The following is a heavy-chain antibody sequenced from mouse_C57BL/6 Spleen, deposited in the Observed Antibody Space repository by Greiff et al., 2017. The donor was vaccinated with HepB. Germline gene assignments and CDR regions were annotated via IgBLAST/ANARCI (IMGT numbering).Heavy chain of an antibody. J-gene: IGHJ4*01. CDR3: ARHDLYYAMDY. CDR1: GFTFSSYT. Sequence: EVQVVESGGGLVKPGGSLKLSCAASGFTFSSYTMSWVRQTPEKRLEWVATISGGGGNTYYPDSVKGRFTISRDNAKNTLYLQMSSLRSEDTALYYCARHDLYYAMDYWGQGTSVTVSS. V-gene: IGHV5-9*01. CDR2: ISGGGGNT.